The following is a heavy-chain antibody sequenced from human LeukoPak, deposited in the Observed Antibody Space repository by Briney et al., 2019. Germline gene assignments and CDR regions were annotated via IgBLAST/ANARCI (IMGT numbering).Heavy chain of an antibody. CDR1: GGSFSGYY. V-gene: IGHV4-34*01. Sequence: SETLSLTCAVYGGSFSGYYWTWICHAPGKGLEWIGEINHNGSANYISSLKSRLTLSVDTSKDQFSLKLISVTAADTAVYFCAILMGATKHDYFYYYLDVWGKGTTVTVPS. CDR3: AILMGATKHDYFYYYLDV. D-gene: IGHD1-26*01. J-gene: IGHJ6*03. CDR2: INHNGSA.